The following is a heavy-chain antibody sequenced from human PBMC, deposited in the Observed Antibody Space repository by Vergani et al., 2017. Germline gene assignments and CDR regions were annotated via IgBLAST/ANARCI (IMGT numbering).Heavy chain of an antibody. Sequence: QVQLVESGGGVVQPGRSLRLSCAASGFTFSSYGMHWVRQAPGKGLEWVAVISYDGSNKYYADSVKGRFTISRDNSKNTLYLQMNSLRAEDTAVYYCARGTLLWFGELLMYFDYWGQGTLVTVSS. CDR3: ARGTLLWFGELLMYFDY. CDR1: GFTFSSYG. D-gene: IGHD3-10*01. CDR2: ISYDGSNK. J-gene: IGHJ4*02. V-gene: IGHV3-30*03.